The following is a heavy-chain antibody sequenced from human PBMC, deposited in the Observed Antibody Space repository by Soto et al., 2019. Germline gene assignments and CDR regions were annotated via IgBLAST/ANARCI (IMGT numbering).Heavy chain of an antibody. CDR1: GFTFSDYY. CDR2: ISNSGHAI. V-gene: IGHV3-11*01. CDR3: ARDARYASSSYGFDV. J-gene: IGHJ6*02. Sequence: QVQLVESGGGLVKPGGSLRLSCVASGFTFSDYYMSWIRQAPGKGLEWVSYISNSGHAIYYAASVKGRFTVSWDNSNNSMSLQMDSLRADDTSIYYCARDARYASSSYGFDVWGQGNTVSVSS. D-gene: IGHD6-13*01.